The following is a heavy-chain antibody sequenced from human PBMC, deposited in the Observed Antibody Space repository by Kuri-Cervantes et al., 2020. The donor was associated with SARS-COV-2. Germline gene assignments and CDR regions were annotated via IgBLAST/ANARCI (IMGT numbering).Heavy chain of an antibody. CDR3: ARGTTVVKVDI. CDR1: GYTFTSYD. CDR2: MNPNRGNT. D-gene: IGHD4-23*01. Sequence: ASVKVTCKASGYTFTSYDINWVRQATGQGLEWMGWMNPNRGNTGYAQKFQGRVTMTRNTSISTAYMELSSLRSEDTAVYYCARGTTVVKVDIWGQGTMVTVSS. J-gene: IGHJ3*02. V-gene: IGHV1-8*01.